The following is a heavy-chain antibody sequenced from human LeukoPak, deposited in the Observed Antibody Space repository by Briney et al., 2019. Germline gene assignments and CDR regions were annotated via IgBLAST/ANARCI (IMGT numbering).Heavy chain of an antibody. CDR2: INSNSGGT. CDR1: GYTFSDYH. J-gene: IGHJ6*03. Sequence: ASVKVSCKTSGYTFSDYHIHWLRQAPGQGLEWLGWINSNSGGTHYAQKFQGRVTMTRDPSITTAYMELSRLQSDDTAVYYCAKDLQSSYDYDTSGYYFVGYFFYMDVWGKGTTVTVSS. CDR3: AKDLQSSYDYDTSGYYFVGYFFYMDV. D-gene: IGHD3-22*01. V-gene: IGHV1-2*02.